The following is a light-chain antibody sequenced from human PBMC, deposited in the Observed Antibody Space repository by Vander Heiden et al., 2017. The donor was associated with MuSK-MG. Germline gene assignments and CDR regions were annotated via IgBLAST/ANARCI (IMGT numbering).Light chain of an antibody. CDR2: DVN. V-gene: IGLV2-14*03. CDR1: MLDYTGYTY. CDR3: SSFLSRTKVV. J-gene: IGLJ2*01. Sequence: QPALAQPASLSGPVGQSITISCTGSMLDYTGYTYVSWYQHHVGRAPKLVLYDVNKRPSGVSDRFSGSKSGDTASLTISALHSEDEAFYFCSSFLSRTKVVFGGGTTLTVL.